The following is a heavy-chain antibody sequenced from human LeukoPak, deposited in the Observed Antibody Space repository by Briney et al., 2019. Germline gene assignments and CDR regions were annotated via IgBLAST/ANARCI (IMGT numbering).Heavy chain of an antibody. CDR2: INPNSGGT. J-gene: IGHJ6*02. CDR1: GYSFTGYY. D-gene: IGHD3-10*01. CDR3: ARDPYHYGSGSPHGMDV. Sequence: ASVKVSCKASGYSFTGYYMHWVRQAPGQGLEWMGWINPNSGGTNYAQKFQGRVIMTRDTSISTAFMELSSLRSDDTAVYYCARDPYHYGSGSPHGMDVWGQGTTVIVSS. V-gene: IGHV1-2*02.